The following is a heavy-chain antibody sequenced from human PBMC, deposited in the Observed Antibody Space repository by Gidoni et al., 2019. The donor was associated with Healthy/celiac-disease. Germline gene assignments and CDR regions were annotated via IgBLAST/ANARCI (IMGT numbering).Heavy chain of an antibody. Sequence: QVQLVQSGAEVKKPGSSVKVSCKASGGTFSSYAISWVRQAPGQGLEWMGGIIPIFGTANYAQKFQGRVTITADESTSTAYMELSSLRSEDTTVYYCARGLITIFGVGHFYYYGMDVWGQGTTVTVSS. CDR3: ARGLITIFGVGHFYYYGMDV. CDR2: IIPIFGTA. D-gene: IGHD3-3*01. CDR1: GGTFSSYA. V-gene: IGHV1-69*01. J-gene: IGHJ6*02.